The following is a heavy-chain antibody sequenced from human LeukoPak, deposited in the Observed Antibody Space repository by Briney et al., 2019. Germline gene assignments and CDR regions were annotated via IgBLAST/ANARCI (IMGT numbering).Heavy chain of an antibody. V-gene: IGHV4-34*01. CDR1: GGSFSGYY. CDR2: INHSGST. D-gene: IGHD3-10*01. CDR3: ASSYYGSGSYYGIY. J-gene: IGHJ4*02. Sequence: PSETLSLTCAVYGGSFSGYYWSWIRQPPGKGLEWIGEINHSGSTNYNPSLKSRVTISVDTSKNQFSLKLSSVTAADTAVYYCASSYYGSGSYYGIYWGQGTLVTVSS.